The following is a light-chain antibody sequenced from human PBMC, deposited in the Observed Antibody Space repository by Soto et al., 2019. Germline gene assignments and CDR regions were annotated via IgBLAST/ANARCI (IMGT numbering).Light chain of an antibody. J-gene: IGLJ2*01. CDR3: QTWGTGIRGV. CDR2: LKSDGSH. Sequence: QLVLTQSPSASASLGASVKLTCTLSSGHSSYAIAWHQQQPEKGPRYLMKLKSDGSHSQGDGIPDRFSGSSSGAERYLTISSLQSEDEADYYCQTWGTGIRGVFGGGTKLTVL. V-gene: IGLV4-69*01. CDR1: SGHSSYA.